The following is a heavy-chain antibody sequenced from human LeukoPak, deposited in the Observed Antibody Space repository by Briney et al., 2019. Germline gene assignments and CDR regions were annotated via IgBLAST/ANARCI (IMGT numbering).Heavy chain of an antibody. D-gene: IGHD6-19*01. CDR1: GITFSNYG. Sequence: GGSLRLSCAASGITFSNYGMHWVRQAPGKGLEWMAVISYDGNDKYYVDSVKGRFTVSRDNSKNTLYLQMNSLRAEDTAVYYCARVFSGWYGNYMDVWGKGTTVTVSS. V-gene: IGHV3-30*03. J-gene: IGHJ6*03. CDR2: ISYDGNDK. CDR3: ARVFSGWYGNYMDV.